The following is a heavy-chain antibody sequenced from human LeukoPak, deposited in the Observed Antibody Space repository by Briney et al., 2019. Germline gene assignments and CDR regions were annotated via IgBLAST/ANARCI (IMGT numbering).Heavy chain of an antibody. CDR2: ISVSSGAT. D-gene: IGHD3-16*01. CDR1: GYTFTSHG. J-gene: IGHJ4*02. CDR3: ARDPGGHWGFDY. Sequence: ASVKVSRKASGYTFTSHGLSWARQAPGQGFEWMGWISVSSGATNYAQKFHDRITMTTDTSTSTAYMELRSLRSDDTAVYYCARDPGGHWGFDYWGQGALVTVSS. V-gene: IGHV1-18*04.